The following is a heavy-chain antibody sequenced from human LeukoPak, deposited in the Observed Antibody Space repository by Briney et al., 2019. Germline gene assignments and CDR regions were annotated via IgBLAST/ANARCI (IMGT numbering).Heavy chain of an antibody. CDR3: ARAPIYSYGSPYYFDY. D-gene: IGHD5-18*01. J-gene: IGHJ4*02. CDR1: GGSISSGGYS. V-gene: IGHV4-30-2*01. Sequence: SETLSLTCAVSGGSISSGGYSWSWIRQPPGKGLEWIGYIYHSGSTYYNPSLKSRVTISVDRSKNQFSLKLSSVTAADTAVYYCARAPIYSYGSPYYFDYWGQGTLVTVSS. CDR2: IYHSGST.